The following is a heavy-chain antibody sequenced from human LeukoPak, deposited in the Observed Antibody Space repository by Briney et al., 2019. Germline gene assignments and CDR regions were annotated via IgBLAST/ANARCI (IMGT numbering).Heavy chain of an antibody. J-gene: IGHJ3*02. CDR1: GGSISSSSYY. D-gene: IGHD4-17*01. CDR3: ARSTTVTPAGPRAFDI. V-gene: IGHV4-39*01. Sequence: SETLSLTCTVSGGSISSSSYYWGWIRQPPGKGLEWIRSIYYSGSTYYNPSLKSRVTISVDTSKNQFSLKLSSVTAADTAVYYCARSTTVTPAGPRAFDIWGQGTMVTVSS. CDR2: IYYSGST.